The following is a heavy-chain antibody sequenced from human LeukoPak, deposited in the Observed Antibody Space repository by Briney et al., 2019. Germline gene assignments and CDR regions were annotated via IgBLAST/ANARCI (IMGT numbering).Heavy chain of an antibody. D-gene: IGHD3-22*01. V-gene: IGHV3-23*01. CDR2: ISGSGGST. CDR3: AKDHYYDSSGLSPPGPIDY. CDR1: GFTFSSYA. Sequence: NPGGSLRLSCAASGFTFSSYAMSWVRQAPGKGLEWVSAISGSGGSTYYADSVKGRFTISRDNSKNTLYLQMNSLRAEDTAVYYCAKDHYYDSSGLSPPGPIDYWGQGTLVTVSS. J-gene: IGHJ4*02.